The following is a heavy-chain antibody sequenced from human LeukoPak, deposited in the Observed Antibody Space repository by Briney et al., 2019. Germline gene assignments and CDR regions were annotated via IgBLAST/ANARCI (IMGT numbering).Heavy chain of an antibody. Sequence: GASVKVSCKASGYTFTSYDSNWVRQATGQGLEWMGWMNPNSGNTGYAQKFQGRVTMTRNTSISTACMELSSLRSEDTAVYYCARGLHTIFGVVIWNYYYGMDVWGQGTTVTVSS. V-gene: IGHV1-8*01. D-gene: IGHD3-3*01. CDR3: ARGLHTIFGVVIWNYYYGMDV. CDR1: GYTFTSYD. J-gene: IGHJ6*02. CDR2: MNPNSGNT.